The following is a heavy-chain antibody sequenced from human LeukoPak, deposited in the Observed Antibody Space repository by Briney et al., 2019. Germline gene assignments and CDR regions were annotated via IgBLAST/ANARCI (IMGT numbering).Heavy chain of an antibody. Sequence: PSETLSLTCTVSGGSISSSSYYWGWIRQPPGKGLEWIGSIYYSGSTYYNPSLKSRVAISVDTSKNQFSLKLSSVTAADTAVYYCARIIRSGYYSSWFDPWGQGTLVIVSS. CDR2: IYYSGST. CDR1: GGSISSSSYY. CDR3: ARIIRSGYYSSWFDP. D-gene: IGHD3-22*01. J-gene: IGHJ5*02. V-gene: IGHV4-39*01.